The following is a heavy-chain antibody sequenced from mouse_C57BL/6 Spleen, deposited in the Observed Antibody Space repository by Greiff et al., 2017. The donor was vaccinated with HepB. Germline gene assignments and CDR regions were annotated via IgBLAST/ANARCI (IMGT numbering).Heavy chain of an antibody. J-gene: IGHJ2*01. V-gene: IGHV1-50*01. Sequence: QVQLKQPGAELVKPGASVKLSCKASGYTFTSYWMQWVKQRPGQGLEWIGEIDPSDSYTNYNQKFKGKATLTVDTSSSTAYMQLSSLTSEDSAVYYCARWGDDGYSIYFDYWGQGTTLTVSS. D-gene: IGHD2-3*01. CDR2: IDPSDSYT. CDR3: ARWGDDGYSIYFDY. CDR1: GYTFTSYW.